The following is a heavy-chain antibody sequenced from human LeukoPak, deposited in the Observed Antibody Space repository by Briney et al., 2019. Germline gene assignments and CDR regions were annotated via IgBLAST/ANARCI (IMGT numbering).Heavy chain of an antibody. J-gene: IGHJ5*02. D-gene: IGHD2-21*01. V-gene: IGHV1-46*03. CDR3: ARAGISGGDCHH. Sequence: ASVKVSCKASGYTFTSYYMHWVRQAPGQGRDGMGIINPSGGSTSYAQKFQGRGTMTRDTSTSTVHMELRRLRSGDTAVYYCARAGISGGDCHHWGQGTLVTVSS. CDR2: INPSGGST. CDR1: GYTFTSYY.